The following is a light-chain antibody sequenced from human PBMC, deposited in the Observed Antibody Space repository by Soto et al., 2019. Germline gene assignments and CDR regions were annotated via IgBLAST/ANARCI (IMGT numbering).Light chain of an antibody. V-gene: IGKV1-27*01. CDR3: QKYSSVPV. CDR1: QGIRNY. CDR2: AAS. Sequence: DIQMTQSPTSLSASVGDRVTITCRASQGIRNYVAWYQQIPGKATKLLIYAASTLQSGVPSRFSGSGSGTDFTLTINALQPEDVATYSCQKYSSVPVFGPGTKVEIK. J-gene: IGKJ3*01.